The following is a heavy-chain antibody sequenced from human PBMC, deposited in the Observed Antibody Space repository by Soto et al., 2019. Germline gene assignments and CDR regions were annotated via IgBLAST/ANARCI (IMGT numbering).Heavy chain of an antibody. CDR2: IIPIFGTA. J-gene: IGHJ5*02. Sequence: QVQLVQSGAEVKKPGSSVKVSCKASGGTFSSYAISWVRQAPGQGLEWMGGIIPIFGTANYAQKFQGRVTITADESTSTAYMELSSLRSEDTAMYYCARGGMGYCISTSCYVANWFDPWGQGTLVTVSS. CDR1: GGTFSSYA. V-gene: IGHV1-69*12. CDR3: ARGGMGYCISTSCYVANWFDP. D-gene: IGHD2-2*01.